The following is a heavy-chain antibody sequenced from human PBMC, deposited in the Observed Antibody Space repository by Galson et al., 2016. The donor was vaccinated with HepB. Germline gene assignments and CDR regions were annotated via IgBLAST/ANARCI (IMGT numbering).Heavy chain of an antibody. CDR2: IRGSGGGI. D-gene: IGHD5-12*01. CDR1: GFIFSTYA. CDR3: ARDLGGYSGYGGNYFGMDV. J-gene: IGHJ6*02. V-gene: IGHV3-23*01. Sequence: SLRLSCAGSGFIFSTYAMNWVRQAPGKGLEWVSSIRGSGGGIDYADYVKGRFTVSRDNSKSTVNLHMNSLRPEDTAVYYCARDLGGYSGYGGNYFGMDVWGQGTTVTVS.